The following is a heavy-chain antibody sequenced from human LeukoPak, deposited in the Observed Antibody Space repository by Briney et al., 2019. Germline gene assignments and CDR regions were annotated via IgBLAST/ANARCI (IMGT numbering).Heavy chain of an antibody. CDR3: ARDSIRGRPLVAFDI. J-gene: IGHJ3*02. V-gene: IGHV3-7*01. CDR2: TKQDGSEK. Sequence: PGGSLRLSCAASGFAFSNYWMSWVRQAPGKGLEWVANTKQDGSEKYYVDSVKGRFTISKDNAKNSLYLQMNSLRAEDTAVYYCARDSIRGRPLVAFDIWGQGTMVTVSS. D-gene: IGHD6-13*01. CDR1: GFAFSNYW.